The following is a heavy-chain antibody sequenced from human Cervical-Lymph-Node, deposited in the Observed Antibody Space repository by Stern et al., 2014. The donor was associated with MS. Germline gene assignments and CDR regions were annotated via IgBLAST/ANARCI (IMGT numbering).Heavy chain of an antibody. V-gene: IGHV4-30-2*01. CDR1: GGSISSGGYS. CDR2: IYHSGST. Sequence: VQLVESGSGLVKPSQTLSLTCAVSGGSISSGGYSWSWIRQPPGKGLEWIGYIYHSGSTYYNPSLKSRVTISVDRSKTQFSLKLSSVPAADTAVYYCARVTPGDWFDPWGQGTLVTVSS. J-gene: IGHJ5*02. D-gene: IGHD2-8*02. CDR3: ARVTPGDWFDP.